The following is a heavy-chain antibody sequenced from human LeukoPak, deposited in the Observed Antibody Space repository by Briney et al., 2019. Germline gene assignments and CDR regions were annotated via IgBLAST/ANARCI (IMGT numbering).Heavy chain of an antibody. J-gene: IGHJ4*02. Sequence: GGSLRLSCAASGFTFSSYAMSWVRQAPGKGLEWVSVIYSGGTKDYLESLKGRFTISRDNSKNTLYLQMNSLRAEDTAMYYCARDRRDGYNLGYWGQGTLVTVSS. V-gene: IGHV3-66*01. CDR3: ARDRRDGYNLGY. D-gene: IGHD5-24*01. CDR1: GFTFSSYA. CDR2: IYSGGTK.